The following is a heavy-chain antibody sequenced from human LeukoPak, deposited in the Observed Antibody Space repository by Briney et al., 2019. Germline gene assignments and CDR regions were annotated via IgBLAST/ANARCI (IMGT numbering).Heavy chain of an antibody. CDR2: IHYTGST. J-gene: IGHJ4*02. CDR1: GGSISSGGYF. D-gene: IGHD2-2*02. Sequence: SETLSLTCTVSGGSISSGGYFWSWVRQYPGRGLESIGYIHYTGSTYYNPSLKSRVSISVDTSANHVSLRLSSVTVADTGVYYCVTLGDCTGSTCYTIDNWGQETLVSVSS. CDR3: VTLGDCTGSTCYTIDN. V-gene: IGHV4-31*03.